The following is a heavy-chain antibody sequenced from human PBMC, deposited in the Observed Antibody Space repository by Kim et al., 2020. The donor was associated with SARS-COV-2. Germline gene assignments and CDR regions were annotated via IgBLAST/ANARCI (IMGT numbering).Heavy chain of an antibody. Sequence: GGSLRLSCAASGFTFSSYSMSWVRQAPGKGLEWVSSISSSSSYIYYADSVKGRFTISRDNAKNSLYLQMNSLRAEDTAVYYCARDWGVYGTGTTGFDYWGHGNLVTLSS. V-gene: IGHV3-21*01. CDR1: GFTFSSYS. CDR3: ARDWGVYGTGTTGFDY. D-gene: IGHD1-1*01. J-gene: IGHJ4*01. CDR2: ISSSSSYI.